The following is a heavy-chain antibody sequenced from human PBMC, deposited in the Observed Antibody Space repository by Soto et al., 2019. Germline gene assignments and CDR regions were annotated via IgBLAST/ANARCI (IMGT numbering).Heavy chain of an antibody. V-gene: IGHV3-30-3*01. Sequence: QVQLVESGGGVVQPGRSLRLSCAASGFTFSSYAMHWVRQAPGKGLEWVAVISSDGSNKYYADTVKGRFTISRDNSKNTLYLQMNSLRAEDTAMYYCARDDLQLSVVLVAASYYYYGMDVWGQGTTVTVSS. CDR3: ARDDLQLSVVLVAASYYYYGMDV. CDR2: ISSDGSNK. D-gene: IGHD2-15*01. CDR1: GFTFSSYA. J-gene: IGHJ6*02.